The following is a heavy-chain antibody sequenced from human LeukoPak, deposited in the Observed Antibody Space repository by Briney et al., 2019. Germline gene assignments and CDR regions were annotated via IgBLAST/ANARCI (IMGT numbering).Heavy chain of an antibody. CDR1: GFTFSNYA. Sequence: GGSLRLSCAASGFTFSNYAMSWVRQAPGKGLEWVGRVKSYNAGGTTHYAAPVKGRFIISRDDSKNMLYLQMDSLKTEDTAVYYCTLIQGWGAGSYFLDYWGQGALVTVSS. J-gene: IGHJ4*02. D-gene: IGHD3-10*01. CDR3: TLIQGWGAGSYFLDY. V-gene: IGHV3-15*01. CDR2: VKSYNAGGTT.